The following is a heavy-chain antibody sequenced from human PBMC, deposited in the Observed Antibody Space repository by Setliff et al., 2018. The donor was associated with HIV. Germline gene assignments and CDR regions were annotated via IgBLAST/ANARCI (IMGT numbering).Heavy chain of an antibody. CDR2: ISSSGITI. V-gene: IGHV3-11*01. Sequence: GGSLRLSCAASGFTFTDYFMSWIRQAPGKGLEWVSHISSSGITIYYADSVKGLFTISRDNAKTSLYLQMNSLRVEDTAVYYCARPLLRTNTVYGILGNWFDSWGRGTLVTVSS. CDR1: GFTFTDYF. D-gene: IGHD2-8*01. J-gene: IGHJ5*01. CDR3: ARPLLRTNTVYGILGNWFDS.